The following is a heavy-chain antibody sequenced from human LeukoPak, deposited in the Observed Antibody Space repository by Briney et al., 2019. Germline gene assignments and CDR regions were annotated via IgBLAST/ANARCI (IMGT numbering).Heavy chain of an antibody. CDR1: GDSISNYY. CDR3: ARVSLVRGAPDYYFDY. Sequence: SETLSLTCTVSGDSISNYYWSWIRQPAGKGLEWIGRIYTSGSTNYNPSLKSRVTMSVDTSKDQFSLKLSSVTAADTAVYYCARVSLVRGAPDYYFDYWGQGTLVTVSS. D-gene: IGHD3-10*01. V-gene: IGHV4-4*07. CDR2: IYTSGST. J-gene: IGHJ4*02.